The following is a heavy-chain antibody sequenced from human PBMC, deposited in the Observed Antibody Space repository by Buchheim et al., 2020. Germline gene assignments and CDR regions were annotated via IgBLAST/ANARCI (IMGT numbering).Heavy chain of an antibody. J-gene: IGHJ5*02. CDR2: ISLTSSTI. D-gene: IGHD2-2*01. V-gene: IGHV3-48*01. CDR1: GFTFSRHR. CDR3: AKYRVPAASSWFDP. Sequence: EVQLVESGGGLVQPGGSLRLSCAASGFTFSRHRMNWVRQAPGKGLEWISYISLTSSTIYYADSVKGRFTISRDNSKNTLYLQMNSLRAEDTAVYYCAKYRVPAASSWFDPWGQGTL.